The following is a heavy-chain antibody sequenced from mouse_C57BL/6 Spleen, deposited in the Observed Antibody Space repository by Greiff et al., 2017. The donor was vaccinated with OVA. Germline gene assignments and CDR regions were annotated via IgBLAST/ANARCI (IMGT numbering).Heavy chain of an antibody. V-gene: IGHV1-76*01. CDR3: ARRSYYYGSSYVLDY. CDR1: GYTFTDYY. CDR2: IYPGSGNT. D-gene: IGHD1-1*01. Sequence: VQLQQSGAELVRPGASVKLSCKASGYTFTDYYINWVKQRPGQGLEWIARIYPGSGNTYYNEKFKGKATLTAEKSSSTAYMQLSSLTSEDSAVYFCARRSYYYGSSYVLDYWGQGTTLTVSS. J-gene: IGHJ2*01.